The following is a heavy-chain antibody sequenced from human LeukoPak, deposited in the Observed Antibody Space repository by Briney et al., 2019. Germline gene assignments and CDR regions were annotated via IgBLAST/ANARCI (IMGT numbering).Heavy chain of an antibody. J-gene: IGHJ4*02. CDR2: INHSGST. CDR1: GGSFSGYY. Sequence: SETLSLTCAVYGGSFSGYYWSWIRQPPGKGLEWIGEINHSGSTNYNPSLKSRVTISVDTSKNQFSLKLSSVTAADTAVYYCARRGYGSGSPTYYFDYWGQGTLVTVSS. V-gene: IGHV4-34*01. CDR3: ARRGYGSGSPTYYFDY. D-gene: IGHD3-10*01.